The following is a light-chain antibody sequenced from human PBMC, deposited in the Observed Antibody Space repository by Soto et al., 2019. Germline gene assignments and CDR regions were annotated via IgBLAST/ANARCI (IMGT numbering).Light chain of an antibody. J-gene: IGKJ1*01. CDR1: QSVSSN. V-gene: IGKV3-15*01. CDR3: QQRYNSWT. CDR2: GAS. Sequence: EIVMTQSPATLSVSPGERATLSCRASQSVSSNLAWYQQKPGQALRLLIYGASTRATGIPARFSGSGSGTEFTLTISSLQSEDFAVYYCQQRYNSWTFGQGTKVEVK.